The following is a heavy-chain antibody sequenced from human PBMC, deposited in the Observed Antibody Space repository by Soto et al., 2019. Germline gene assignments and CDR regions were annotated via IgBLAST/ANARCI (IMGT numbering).Heavy chain of an antibody. D-gene: IGHD3-3*01. CDR2: ISASGDNT. J-gene: IGHJ4*02. Sequence: GGSLRLSCAASGFTFSSYAMTWVRQAPGKGLEWVSIISASGDNTYYADSVKGRFTISRDNSKNTLYLQVNSLRAEDTAVYYCAKLTYSDLWSGSHDSWGQGTLVTVSS. CDR1: GFTFSSYA. V-gene: IGHV3-23*01. CDR3: AKLTYSDLWSGSHDS.